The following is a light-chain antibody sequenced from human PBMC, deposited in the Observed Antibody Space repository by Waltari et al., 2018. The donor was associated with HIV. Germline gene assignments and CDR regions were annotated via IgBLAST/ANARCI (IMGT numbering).Light chain of an antibody. CDR2: EVR. Sequence: QSVLTQPAAVSGSPGQSIAVSCTGTSSDVGGYDYFSWYQQHPDKAPKLLIYEVRSRPSGVSDRFSGSKSGNTASLTISGLQPEDEADYYCSSFTDNRAVIFGGGTKLTVL. CDR1: SSDVGGYDY. V-gene: IGLV2-14*03. J-gene: IGLJ2*01. CDR3: SSFTDNRAVI.